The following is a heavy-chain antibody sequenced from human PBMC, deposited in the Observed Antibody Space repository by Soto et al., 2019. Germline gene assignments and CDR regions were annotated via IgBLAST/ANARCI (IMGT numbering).Heavy chain of an antibody. CDR1: DLTISNAW. J-gene: IGHJ6*02. D-gene: IGHD2-15*01. V-gene: IGHV3-15*07. CDR3: TTGSVEGV. Sequence: EVQLVESGGGFIYPGGSLRLSCAASDLTISNAWMNWVRQAPGKGLEWVGRIKTNTEGGTTDYAAAVKGRFTVSRDDSKTTLYLQMNSLKTDDTAVYYSTTGSVEGVWCQGTTVTVSS. CDR2: IKTNTEGGTT.